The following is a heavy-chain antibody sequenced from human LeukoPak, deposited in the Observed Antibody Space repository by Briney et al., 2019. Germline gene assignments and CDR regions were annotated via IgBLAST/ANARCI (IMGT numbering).Heavy chain of an antibody. CDR2: INPNSGGT. CDR1: GYTFTGYY. V-gene: IGHV1-2*02. J-gene: IGHJ5*02. Sequence: GASVKVSCKASGYTFTGYYMHWVRQAPGQGLEWMGWINPNSGGTNYAQKFQGRVTMTRDTSISTAYMELSRLRSDDTVVYYCAREGKMVVAVTLDQNWFDPWGQGTLVTVSS. D-gene: IGHD2-15*01. CDR3: AREGKMVVAVTLDQNWFDP.